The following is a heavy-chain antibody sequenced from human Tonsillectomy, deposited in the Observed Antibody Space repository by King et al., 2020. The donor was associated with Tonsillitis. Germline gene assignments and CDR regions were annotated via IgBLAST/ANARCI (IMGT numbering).Heavy chain of an antibody. Sequence: VQLVESGGGLVQPGRSLRLSCAASGFTFDDYAMHWVRQAPGKGLEWVSGISWNSGSIGYADSVKGRFTISRDNAKNSLYLQMNSLRAEDTALYYCAKGPGGYFDWSASNWFDPWGQGTLVTVSS. CDR3: AKGPGGYFDWSASNWFDP. V-gene: IGHV3-9*01. D-gene: IGHD3-9*01. CDR1: GFTFDDYA. J-gene: IGHJ5*02. CDR2: ISWNSGSI.